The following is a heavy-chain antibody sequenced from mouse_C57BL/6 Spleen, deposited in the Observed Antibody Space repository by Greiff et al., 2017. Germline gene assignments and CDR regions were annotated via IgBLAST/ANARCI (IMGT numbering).Heavy chain of an antibody. CDR1: GYTFTSYG. D-gene: IGHD2-4*01. V-gene: IGHV1-81*01. CDR2: IYPRSGNT. CDR3: ARMEDYDYDEDY. Sequence: VQLQQSGAELARPGASVKLSCKASGYTFTSYGISWVKQRTGQGLEWIGEIYPRSGNTYYNEKFKGKATLTSDKSSSTAYMELRSLTSEDSAVYFCARMEDYDYDEDYWGQGTTLTVSS. J-gene: IGHJ2*01.